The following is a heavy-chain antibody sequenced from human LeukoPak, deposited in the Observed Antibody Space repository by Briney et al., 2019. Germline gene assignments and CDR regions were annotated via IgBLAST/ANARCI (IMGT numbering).Heavy chain of an antibody. D-gene: IGHD5-24*01. CDR2: IKQDGSEK. CDR3: ARASDPWLQLT. V-gene: IGHV3-7*05. Sequence: GGSLRLSCAASGFTFSNYWMIWVRQAPGKGLEWVGNIKQDGSEKRYADSVRGRFSISRDNAQTSLYLQMNSLRAEDTAVYYCARASDPWLQLTWGQGTLVTVS. J-gene: IGHJ5*02. CDR1: GFTFSNYW.